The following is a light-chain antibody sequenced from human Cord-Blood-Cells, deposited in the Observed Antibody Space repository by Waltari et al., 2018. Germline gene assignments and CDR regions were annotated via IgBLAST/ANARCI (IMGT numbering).Light chain of an antibody. CDR1: QGISSS. CDR2: AAS. J-gene: IGKJ1*01. V-gene: IGKV1-8*01. CDR3: QQYYSYPPWT. Sequence: AIRMTQSPSSFPASTGDRVTITCRASQGISSSLAWYQQKPGKAPKLLIYAASTLQSGVPSRFSGSGSGTDFTLTISCLQSEDFATYYCQQYYSYPPWTFGQGTKVEIK.